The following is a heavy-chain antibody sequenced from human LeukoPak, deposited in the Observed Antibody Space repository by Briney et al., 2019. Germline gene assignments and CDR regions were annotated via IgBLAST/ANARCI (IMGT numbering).Heavy chain of an antibody. CDR2: INPNSGGT. Sequence: ASVKVSCKASGYTFTGYYMHWVRQAPGQGLEWMGWINPNSGGTNYAPKLQGRVTMTTDTSTSTAHMELRSLTSDDTAVYYCARVASTTCDCPDYFDYWGQGTLVTVSS. CDR3: ARVASTTCDCPDYFDY. J-gene: IGHJ4*02. V-gene: IGHV1-2*02. D-gene: IGHD2-2*01. CDR1: GYTFTGYY.